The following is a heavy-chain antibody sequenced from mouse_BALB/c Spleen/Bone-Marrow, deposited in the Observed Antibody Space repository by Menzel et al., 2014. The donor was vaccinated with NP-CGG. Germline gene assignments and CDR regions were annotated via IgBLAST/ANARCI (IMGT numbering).Heavy chain of an antibody. Sequence: EVKLEESGGGLVQPGRSLKLSCAASGFDFSGFWMGWVRQAPGKGLEWIGEINPDSSTINYTPSLKDRFITSRDNAKNTLYLQMSKVRSEDTALYYCARLGYYGGFAYWGQGTLVTVSA. CDR3: ARLGYYGGFAY. CDR1: GFDFSGFW. J-gene: IGHJ3*01. D-gene: IGHD2-3*01. V-gene: IGHV4-1*02. CDR2: INPDSSTI.